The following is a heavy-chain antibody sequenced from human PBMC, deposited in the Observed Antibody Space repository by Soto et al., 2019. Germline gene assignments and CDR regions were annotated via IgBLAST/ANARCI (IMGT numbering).Heavy chain of an antibody. CDR3: AAAPRAATYYHYTMDV. CDR2: FDPEDGEI. Sequence: ASVKVSCKVSGYSLTDLYIHWVRQAPGKGLEWMGGFDPEDGEILYAQKFQGRVIMTEDTFTDTAYMELSSLRSEDTAVYYCAAAPRAATYYHYTMDVWGQGTTVTVSS. CDR1: GYSLTDLY. V-gene: IGHV1-24*01. J-gene: IGHJ6*02. D-gene: IGHD1-26*01.